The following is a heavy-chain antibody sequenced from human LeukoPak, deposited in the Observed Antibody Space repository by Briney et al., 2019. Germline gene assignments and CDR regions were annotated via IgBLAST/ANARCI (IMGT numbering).Heavy chain of an antibody. J-gene: IGHJ3*02. CDR2: IRHDGTNK. Sequence: GGSLRLSCAASGFTFNNYGMHWVRQAPGKGLEWVAFIRHDGTNKYYADSVKGRFTISRDNSKNTLYLQMNSLRAEDTAVYYCAKPTAPPGPDAFDIWGQGTMVTVSS. D-gene: IGHD4-17*01. CDR3: AKPTAPPGPDAFDI. CDR1: GFTFNNYG. V-gene: IGHV3-30*02.